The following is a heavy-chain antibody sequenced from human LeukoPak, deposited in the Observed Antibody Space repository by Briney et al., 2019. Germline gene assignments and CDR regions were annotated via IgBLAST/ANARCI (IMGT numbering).Heavy chain of an antibody. J-gene: IGHJ3*02. CDR3: ARDRGDFTAAFDI. D-gene: IGHD2-8*02. CDR2: ILTSGGT. V-gene: IGHV4-61*02. CDR1: GGSISGGGYY. Sequence: SQTLSLTCTVSGGSISGGGYYLSWIRQPAGKGLEYIGRILTSGGTNYNSSLKSRVTMSVDTSKNQFSLKLSSVTAADTAVYYCARDRGDFTAAFDIWGQGTMVTVSS.